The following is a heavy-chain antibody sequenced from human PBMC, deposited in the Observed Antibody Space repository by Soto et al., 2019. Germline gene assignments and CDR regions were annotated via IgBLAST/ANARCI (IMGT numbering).Heavy chain of an antibody. CDR3: SGCSGGACHKNYGMDL. J-gene: IGHJ6*02. Sequence: XXSLRLSYAVSKFTFSSCTLHWVLQAPGKGLEWVSSISPSTSHIYYADSVKGRFTISRDNAKNSLFLQMNSLRADDTSVYYCSGCSGGACHKNYGMDLWGQGTTVTVSS. V-gene: IGHV3-21*01. D-gene: IGHD2-15*01. CDR1: KFTFSSCT. CDR2: ISPSTSHI.